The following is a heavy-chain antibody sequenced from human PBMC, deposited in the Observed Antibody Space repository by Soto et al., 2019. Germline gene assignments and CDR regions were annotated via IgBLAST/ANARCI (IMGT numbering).Heavy chain of an antibody. CDR1: GGSISSGGYY. CDR2: IYYSGST. CDR3: ARGSPGIQLRPNFDY. Sequence: SETLSLTCTVSGGSISSGGYYWSWIRQHPGKGLEWIGYIYYSGSTYYNPSLKSRVTISVDTSKNQFSLKLSSVTAADTAVYYCARGSPGIQLRPNFDYWGQGTLVTVSS. D-gene: IGHD5-18*01. V-gene: IGHV4-31*03. J-gene: IGHJ4*02.